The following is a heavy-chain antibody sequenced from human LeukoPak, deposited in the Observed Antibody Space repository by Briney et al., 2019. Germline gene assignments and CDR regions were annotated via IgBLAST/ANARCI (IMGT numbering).Heavy chain of an antibody. CDR3: ARRPRVWVGSSWPYYFDY. CDR2: IYPGDSDT. V-gene: IGHV5-51*01. CDR1: GYSFTSYW. D-gene: IGHD6-13*01. Sequence: GESLKISCKGSGYSFTSYWIGWVRQMPGKGLEWMGIIYPGDSDTRYSPSFQGQVTISADKSISTAYLQWSSLKASDTAMYYCARRPRVWVGSSWPYYFDYWGQGTLVTVSS. J-gene: IGHJ4*02.